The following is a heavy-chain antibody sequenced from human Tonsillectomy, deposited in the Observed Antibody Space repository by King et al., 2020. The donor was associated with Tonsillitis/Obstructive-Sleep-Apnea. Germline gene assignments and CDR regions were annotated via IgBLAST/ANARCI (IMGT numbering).Heavy chain of an antibody. V-gene: IGHV4-34*01. J-gene: IGHJ5*02. CDR2: INHSGDT. D-gene: IGHD2-8*01. CDR3: AREEILLVQVVMGGGFAP. Sequence: VQLQQWGAGLSKPSETLSLTCAVYGGSFSGSYWSWIRQPPGKGLEWIGEINHSGDTNYNPSLKSRVTISIDTSKNQFSLKLTSATAADTAVYYCAREEILLVQVVMGGGFAPWGQGTLVTVSS. CDR1: GGSFSGSY.